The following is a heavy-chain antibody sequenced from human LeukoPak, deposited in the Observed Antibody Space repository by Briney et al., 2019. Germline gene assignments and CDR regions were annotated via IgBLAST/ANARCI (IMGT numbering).Heavy chain of an antibody. J-gene: IGHJ3*02. Sequence: SETLSLTCTVSGGSISSHYWSWIRQPPGKGLEWIGYIYYSGSTNYNPSLKSRVAISVDTSKNQFSLKLSSVTAADTAVYYCARASHQGAFDIWGQGTMVTVSS. CDR3: ARASHQGAFDI. CDR1: GGSISSHY. CDR2: IYYSGST. V-gene: IGHV4-59*11.